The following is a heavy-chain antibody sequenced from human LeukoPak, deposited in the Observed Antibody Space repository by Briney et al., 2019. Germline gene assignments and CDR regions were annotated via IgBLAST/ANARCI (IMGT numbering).Heavy chain of an antibody. V-gene: IGHV3-30-3*02. J-gene: IGHJ5*02. CDR3: VKSASSYGANWFDP. D-gene: IGHD4/OR15-4a*01. CDR1: GFSFSGCA. CDR2: ISYDGINK. Sequence: QPGGSLRLSCTASGFSFSGCALHWVRQAPGKGLEWVTLISYDGINKNYADSVKGRFIISRDNSKNSLSLHMSSLRAEDTAVYYCVKSASSYGANWFDPWGQGTLVTVSS.